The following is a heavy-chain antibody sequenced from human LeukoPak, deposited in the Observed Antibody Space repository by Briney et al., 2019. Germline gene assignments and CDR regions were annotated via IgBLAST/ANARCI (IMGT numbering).Heavy chain of an antibody. J-gene: IGHJ6*03. CDR1: GGTFSSYA. Sequence: ASVKVSCKASGGTFSSYAMSWVRQAPGQGLEWMGGIIPIFGTANYAQKFQGRVTITADESTSTDYMELSSLRSEDTAVYYCAREEDRYCSSTSCYTPLASYYMDVWGKGTTVTVSS. V-gene: IGHV1-69*13. D-gene: IGHD2-2*02. CDR2: IIPIFGTA. CDR3: AREEDRYCSSTSCYTPLASYYMDV.